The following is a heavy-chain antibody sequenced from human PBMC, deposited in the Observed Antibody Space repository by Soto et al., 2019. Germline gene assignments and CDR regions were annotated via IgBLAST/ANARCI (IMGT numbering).Heavy chain of an antibody. Sequence: QVQLVESGGDVVQPGRSLRLSCAASGFSFRNYVMHWVRQAPGKGLEWVALISKEDDENYADSVKDRFCISRDNSKNILNLEMNSLRAEDTALYYCAREDESSGYAGTFQHWGQGTLVTVSP. D-gene: IGHD3-22*01. V-gene: IGHV3-30*04. CDR3: AREDESSGYAGTFQH. J-gene: IGHJ1*01. CDR2: ISKEDDE. CDR1: GFSFRNYV.